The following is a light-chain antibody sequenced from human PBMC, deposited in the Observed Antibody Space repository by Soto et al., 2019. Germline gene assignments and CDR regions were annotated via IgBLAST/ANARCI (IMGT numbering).Light chain of an antibody. J-gene: IGLJ1*01. CDR3: SSYAGSNNFGV. CDR2: EVS. Sequence: QSALTQPPSASGSPGQSVTISCTGTSSDVGGYNYVSWYQQHPSKAPKLMIYEVSKRPSGVPDRFSGSKSGNTASLTVSGLQAEDEADYYCSSYAGSNNFGVFGTGTKLTVL. CDR1: SSDVGGYNY. V-gene: IGLV2-8*01.